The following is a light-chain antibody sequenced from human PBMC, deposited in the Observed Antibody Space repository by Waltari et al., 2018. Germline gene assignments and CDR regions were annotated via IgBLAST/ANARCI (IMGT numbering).Light chain of an antibody. Sequence: QSALTQPASVSGSPGQSIAISCTGTSSDLGSYNYVSWYQQHPGKAPKLMIYEVSNRPSGVSDRFPGSKSGNTASLTISGLQAEDEADYYCSSCTTSNTVVFGTGTKVTVL. J-gene: IGLJ1*01. CDR1: SSDLGSYNY. CDR3: SSCTTSNTVV. V-gene: IGLV2-14*01. CDR2: EVS.